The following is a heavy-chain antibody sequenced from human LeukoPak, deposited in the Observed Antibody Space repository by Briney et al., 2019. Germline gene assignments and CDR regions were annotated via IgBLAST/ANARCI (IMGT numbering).Heavy chain of an antibody. D-gene: IGHD3-22*01. Sequence: SSETLSLTCAVYGGSFSGYYWSWIRQPPGKGLEWIGEINHSGSTIYNPSLKSRVTISVDTSKNQFSLKLSSVTTADTAVHYCARYSYYDSSGSHTPLDYWGQGTLVTVSS. V-gene: IGHV4-34*01. CDR2: INHSGST. J-gene: IGHJ4*02. CDR1: GGSFSGYY. CDR3: ARYSYYDSSGSHTPLDY.